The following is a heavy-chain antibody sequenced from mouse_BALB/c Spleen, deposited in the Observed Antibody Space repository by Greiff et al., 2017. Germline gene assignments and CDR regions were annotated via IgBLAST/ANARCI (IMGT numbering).Heavy chain of an antibody. CDR1: GYTFTSYW. CDR3: TSGYDDEGFDY. CDR2: IYPSDSYT. J-gene: IGHJ2*01. Sequence: QVQLQQPGAELVRPGASVKLSCKASGYTFTSYWINWVKQRPGQGLEWIGNIYPSDSYTNYNQKFKDKATLTVDKSSSTAYMQLSSPTSEDSAVYYCTSGYDDEGFDYWGQGTTLTVSA. D-gene: IGHD2-2*01. V-gene: IGHV1-69*02.